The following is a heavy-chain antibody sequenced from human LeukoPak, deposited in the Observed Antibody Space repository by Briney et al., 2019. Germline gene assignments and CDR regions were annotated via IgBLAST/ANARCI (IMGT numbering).Heavy chain of an antibody. D-gene: IGHD3-10*01. CDR2: INHSGST. CDR1: GGSFSDYY. CDR3: ARGRPGITMVRGVIRYVMDV. Sequence: SETLSLTCGVYGGSFSDYYWSWIRQPPGKGLEWIGEINHSGSTNYNPSLKSRVTISVDTSKNQFSLKLSSVTAAGTAVYYCARGRPGITMVRGVIRYVMDVWGQGTTVTVSS. J-gene: IGHJ6*02. V-gene: IGHV4-34*01.